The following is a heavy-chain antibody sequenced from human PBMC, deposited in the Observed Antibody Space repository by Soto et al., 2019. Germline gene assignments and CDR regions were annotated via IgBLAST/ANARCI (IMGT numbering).Heavy chain of an antibody. D-gene: IGHD3-3*02. CDR3: ARLKVAFFSTTYNWFDP. Sequence: PSETLSLTCTVSGDSISSSSYYWGWIRQPPGKGLEWIGDIYYSGTTHYNPSLKSRVTISIDTSKNQFSLHLRSVTAADTAVYYCARLKVAFFSTTYNWFDPRGQGTPVT. CDR1: GDSISSSSYY. V-gene: IGHV4-39*01. J-gene: IGHJ5*02. CDR2: IYYSGTT.